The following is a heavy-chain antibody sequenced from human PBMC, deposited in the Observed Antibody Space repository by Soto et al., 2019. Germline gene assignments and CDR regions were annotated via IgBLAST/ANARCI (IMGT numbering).Heavy chain of an antibody. CDR2: INPNSGGT. CDR3: AREVTSGYYYYGMDV. CDR1: GYTFTGYY. Sequence: ASVKVSCKASGYTFTGYYMHWVRQAPGQGLEWMGWINPNSGGTNYAQKFQGWVTMTRDTSISTAYMELSRLRSDDTAVYYCAREVTSGYYYYGMDVWGQGTTVTVSS. D-gene: IGHD2-21*02. J-gene: IGHJ6*02. V-gene: IGHV1-2*04.